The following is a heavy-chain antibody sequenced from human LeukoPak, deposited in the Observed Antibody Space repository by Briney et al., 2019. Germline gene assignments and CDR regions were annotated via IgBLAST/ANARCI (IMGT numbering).Heavy chain of an antibody. D-gene: IGHD6-13*01. CDR3: ARTTYSSSWYPTSYYYYMDV. CDR2: ISAYNGNT. Sequence: ASVKVTCKASGYKFTNYGISWVRQAPGQGLEWMGWISAYNGNTNYAQKLQGRVTMTTDTSTSTAYMELRSLRSDDTAVYYCARTTYSSSWYPTSYYYYMDVWGKGTTVTVSS. J-gene: IGHJ6*03. CDR1: GYKFTNYG. V-gene: IGHV1-18*01.